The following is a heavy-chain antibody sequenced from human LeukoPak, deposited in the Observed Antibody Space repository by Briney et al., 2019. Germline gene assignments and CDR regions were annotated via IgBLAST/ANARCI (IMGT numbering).Heavy chain of an antibody. Sequence: PGGSLRLSCGASGFTFSEYWMTWVRQATGRGPEWVANIKGEGTKMYYVDSVKGRFTLSRDYHKNSLYLQMNNLRVEDTAVYHCARDGSCFDFWGQGALVTVSS. D-gene: IGHD6-19*01. CDR2: IKGEGTKM. CDR3: ARDGSCFDF. CDR1: GFTFSEYW. J-gene: IGHJ4*02. V-gene: IGHV3-7*01.